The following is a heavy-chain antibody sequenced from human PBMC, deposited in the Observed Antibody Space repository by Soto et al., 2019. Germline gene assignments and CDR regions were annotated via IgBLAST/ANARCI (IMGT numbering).Heavy chain of an antibody. CDR2: ISAYNGNT. D-gene: IGHD2-2*01. CDR3: ARAPSIAVPAAIGLVDNWFDP. CDR1: GYTFTSYV. J-gene: IGHJ5*02. V-gene: IGHV1-18*01. Sequence: ASGKVSCKASGYTFTSYVISWVRQAPGQGLEWMGWISAYNGNTNYAQKLQGRVTMTTDTSTSTAYMELRSLRSDDTAVYYCARAPSIAVPAAIGLVDNWFDPWGQGTLVTVSS.